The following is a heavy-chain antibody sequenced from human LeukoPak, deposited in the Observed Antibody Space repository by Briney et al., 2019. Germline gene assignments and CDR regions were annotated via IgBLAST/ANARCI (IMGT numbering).Heavy chain of an antibody. CDR3: ARGPQRGLRWIRWFDP. CDR2: INHSGST. D-gene: IGHD5-12*01. Sequence: SETLSLTCAVYGGSFSGYYWSWIRQPPGKGLEWIGEINHSGSTNYNPSLKSRVTISVDTSKNQFSLKLSSVTAADTAVYYCARGPQRGLRWIRWFDPWGQGTLVTVSS. CDR1: GGSFSGYY. J-gene: IGHJ5*02. V-gene: IGHV4-34*01.